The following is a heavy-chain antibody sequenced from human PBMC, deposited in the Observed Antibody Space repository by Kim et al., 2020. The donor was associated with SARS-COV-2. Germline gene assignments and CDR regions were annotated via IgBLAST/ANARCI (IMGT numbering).Heavy chain of an antibody. V-gene: IGHV3-23*01. CDR2: ISGSGGST. CDR1: GFTFSSYA. Sequence: LSLTCAASGFTFSSYAMRWVRQAPGKGLEWVSAISGSGGSTYYADSVKGRFTISRDNSKNTLYLQMNSLRAEDTAVYYCAKEAGIVVVPAAMRSNYWGQGTLVTVSS. J-gene: IGHJ4*02. D-gene: IGHD2-2*01. CDR3: AKEAGIVVVPAAMRSNY.